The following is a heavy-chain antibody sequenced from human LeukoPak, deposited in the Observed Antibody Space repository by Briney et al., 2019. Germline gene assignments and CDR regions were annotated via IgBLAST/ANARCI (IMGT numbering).Heavy chain of an antibody. Sequence: SETLSLTCAVYGGSFSGYHWSWIRQPPGKGLEWIGEINHSGSTNYNPSLKSRVTISVDTSKNQFSLKLSSVTAADTAVYYCARGLTIAARPFFDYWGQGTLVTVSS. V-gene: IGHV4-34*01. CDR2: INHSGST. J-gene: IGHJ4*02. CDR3: ARGLTIAARPFFDY. CDR1: GGSFSGYH. D-gene: IGHD6-6*01.